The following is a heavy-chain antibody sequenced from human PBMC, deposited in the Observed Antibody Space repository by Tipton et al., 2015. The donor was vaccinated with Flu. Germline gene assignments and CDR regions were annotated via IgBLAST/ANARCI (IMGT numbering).Heavy chain of an antibody. CDR3: GRAIGGSSSH. Sequence: GSLRLSCAASGFSFDDYAMHWVRQAPGKGLEWVANINQDGSVNYYVDSVKGRFTISRDNAKNSLYLQMNNLRAEDTAVYYCGRAIGGSSSHWGQGTLVTVSS. CDR1: GFSFDDYA. D-gene: IGHD2-2*01. V-gene: IGHV3-7*01. J-gene: IGHJ4*02. CDR2: INQDGSVN.